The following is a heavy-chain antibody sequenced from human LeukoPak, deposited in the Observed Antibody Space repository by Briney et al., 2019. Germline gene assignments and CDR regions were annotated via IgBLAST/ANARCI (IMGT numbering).Heavy chain of an antibody. CDR2: IIPIFGTA. D-gene: IGHD3-3*01. V-gene: IGHV1-69*13. CDR1: GGTFSSYA. Sequence: ASVKVSCKASGGTFSSYAISWVRQAPGQGLEWMGGIIPIFGTANYAQKLQGRVTITADESTSTAYMELSSLRSEDTAVYYCARLPTRWSGLDYWGQGTLVTVSS. J-gene: IGHJ4*02. CDR3: ARLPTRWSGLDY.